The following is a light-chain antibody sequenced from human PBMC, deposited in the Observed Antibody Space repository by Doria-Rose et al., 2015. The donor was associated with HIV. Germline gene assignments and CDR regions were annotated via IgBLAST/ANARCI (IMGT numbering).Light chain of an antibody. Sequence: TQPPGTLSLSPGERATLSCSASQTISSNYLAWYQQKPGQAPRLLIYDASSRATGVPDRFSGSGSGSDFTLTITRLEPEDFAVYNCQQYGSSPITFGQGARLEI. CDR3: QQYGSSPIT. J-gene: IGKJ5*01. CDR1: QTISSNY. V-gene: IGKV3-20*01. CDR2: DAS.